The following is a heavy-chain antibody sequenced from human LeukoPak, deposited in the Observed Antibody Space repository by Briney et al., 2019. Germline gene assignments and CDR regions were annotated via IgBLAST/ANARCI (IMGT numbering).Heavy chain of an antibody. CDR1: GFTFSSYG. CDR2: ISYDGSNK. V-gene: IGHV3-30*18. CDR3: AKEEGSGYYTLNFDY. D-gene: IGHD3-3*01. J-gene: IGHJ4*02. Sequence: GGSLRLSCAASGFTFSSYGMHWVRQAPGKGLEWVAVISYDGSNKYYADSVKGRFTISRDNSKNTLYLQMNSLRAEDTAVYYCAKEEGSGYYTLNFDYWGQGTLVTVSS.